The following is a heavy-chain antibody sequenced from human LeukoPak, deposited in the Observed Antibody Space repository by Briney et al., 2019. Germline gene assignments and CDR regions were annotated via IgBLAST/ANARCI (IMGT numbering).Heavy chain of an antibody. V-gene: IGHV1-69*01. CDR3: TRVPDIVVVPAAYYYYGMDV. CDR1: GFTFSSYA. CDR2: IIPIFGTA. D-gene: IGHD2-2*01. J-gene: IGHJ6*02. Sequence: GGSLRLSCAASGFTFSSYAISWVRQAPGQGLEWMGGIIPIFGTANYAQKFQGRVTITADESTSTAYMELSSLRSEDTAVYYCTRVPDIVVVPAAYYYYGMDVWGQGTTVTVSS.